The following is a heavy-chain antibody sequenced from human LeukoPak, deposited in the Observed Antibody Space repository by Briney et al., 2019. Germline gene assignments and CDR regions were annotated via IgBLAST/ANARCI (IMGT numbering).Heavy chain of an antibody. J-gene: IGHJ4*02. Sequence: PSETLSLTCTVSGGSISSSSSYWGWIRQPPGKGLEWFVSVRNSGKTYYNPSLKSRVTMSLHTSKNQFSLKLTSVTAADTAVYSCARHYYDSSGLAYYFDYWGQGTLVTVSS. CDR2: VRNSGKT. CDR1: GGSISSSSSY. D-gene: IGHD3-22*01. CDR3: ARHYYDSSGLAYYFDY. V-gene: IGHV4-39*01.